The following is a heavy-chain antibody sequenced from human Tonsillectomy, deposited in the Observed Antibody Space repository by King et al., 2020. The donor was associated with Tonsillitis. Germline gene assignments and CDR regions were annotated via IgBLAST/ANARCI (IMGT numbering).Heavy chain of an antibody. CDR2: IYYSGST. CDR1: GDSISSSSYY. CDR3: ARSRGPAVDFDY. V-gene: IGHV4-39*01. J-gene: IGHJ4*02. D-gene: IGHD6-19*01. Sequence: QLQESGPGLVKPSETLSLTCTVSGDSISSSSYYWGWIRQPPGKGLEWIGNIYYSGSTYYNPSLKSRVTISVDTSKNQFSLKLSFVTAADTAVYYCARSRGPAVDFDYWGQGTLVTVSS.